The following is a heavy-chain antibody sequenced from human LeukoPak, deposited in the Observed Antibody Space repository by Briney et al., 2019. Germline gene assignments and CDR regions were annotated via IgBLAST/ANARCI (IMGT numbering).Heavy chain of an antibody. CDR3: AKVETAAAATLRGFDY. J-gene: IGHJ4*02. CDR1: GFSFSSFA. D-gene: IGHD6-13*01. CDR2: IGGSGGST. Sequence: GGSLRLSCVGSGFSFSSFAMSWVRQAPGKGLEWVSSIGGSGGSTYYADSVKGRFTISRDNSKNTLYLQMNSLRAEDTAVYYCAKVETAAAATLRGFDYWGQGTLVTVSS. V-gene: IGHV3-23*01.